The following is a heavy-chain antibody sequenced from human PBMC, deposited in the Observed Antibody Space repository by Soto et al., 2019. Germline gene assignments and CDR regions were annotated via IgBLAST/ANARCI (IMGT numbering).Heavy chain of an antibody. D-gene: IGHD3-10*01. CDR2: ISGYNGDT. J-gene: IGHJ4*02. V-gene: IGHV1-18*01. Sequence: QVQLVQSGGEVKQPGASVKVSCKTSGYTFTSYGISWVRQAPGQGLEWMGWISGYNGDTKYVQKFQGRVTLTTDTSTNTAYTEVRSLRSDDTAVYYCARDWVGDLAYWGQGTLVTVSS. CDR3: ARDWVGDLAY. CDR1: GYTFTSYG.